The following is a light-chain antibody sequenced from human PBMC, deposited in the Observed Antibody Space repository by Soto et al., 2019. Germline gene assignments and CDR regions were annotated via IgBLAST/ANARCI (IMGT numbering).Light chain of an antibody. Sequence: DIEMTQSPSSLSASLGDRATISCRASQSVSSYLAWYQQKPGQAPRLLIYGASTMATGIPARFSGSGSGTEFTLTISSLQSEDFAVYYCQQNNSWPRTFGRGTKVDIK. CDR3: QQNNSWPRT. CDR1: QSVSSY. J-gene: IGKJ1*01. CDR2: GAS. V-gene: IGKV3-15*01.